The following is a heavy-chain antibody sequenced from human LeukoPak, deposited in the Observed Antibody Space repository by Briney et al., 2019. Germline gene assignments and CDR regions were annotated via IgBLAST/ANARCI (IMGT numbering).Heavy chain of an antibody. V-gene: IGHV3-23*01. Sequence: GASLRLSCAASGFTFSTYAMSWVRQAPGKGLEWVSSISGSGGNTYYADSVKGRFTISRDKSKNTLYLQMNSLRAEDTAVYYCARGIGSTVFFDHWGQGTLVTVSS. D-gene: IGHD4-11*01. CDR1: GFTFSTYA. CDR2: ISGSGGNT. J-gene: IGHJ4*02. CDR3: ARGIGSTVFFDH.